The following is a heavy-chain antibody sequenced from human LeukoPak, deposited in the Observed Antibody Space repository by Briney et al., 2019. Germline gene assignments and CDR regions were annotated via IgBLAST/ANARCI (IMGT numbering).Heavy chain of an antibody. V-gene: IGHV3-74*01. CDR1: GFTFSSYW. D-gene: IGHD2-15*01. CDR2: INSDGSST. CDR3: APGGYCSGGSCYKEYFQH. Sequence: GGSLRLSCAASGFTFSSYWMYWVRQAPGKGLVWVSRINSDGSSTSYADSVKGRFTISRDNAKNTLYLQMNSLRAEDTAVYYCAPGGYCSGGSCYKEYFQHWGQGTLVTVSS. J-gene: IGHJ1*01.